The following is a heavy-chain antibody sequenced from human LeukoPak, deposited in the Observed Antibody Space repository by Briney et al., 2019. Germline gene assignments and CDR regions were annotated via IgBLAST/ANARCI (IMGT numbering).Heavy chain of an antibody. J-gene: IGHJ4*02. CDR1: GYTFTSYY. Sequence: ASVKVSCKASGYTFTSYYMHWVRRAPGQGLEWMGTINPSGGSTSYAQKFQGRVTMTRDTSTSTVYMELSSLRSEDTAVYYCARDRSLVTAVSGSMNYWGQGTLVTVSS. D-gene: IGHD6-19*01. CDR3: ARDRSLVTAVSGSMNY. CDR2: INPSGGST. V-gene: IGHV1-46*01.